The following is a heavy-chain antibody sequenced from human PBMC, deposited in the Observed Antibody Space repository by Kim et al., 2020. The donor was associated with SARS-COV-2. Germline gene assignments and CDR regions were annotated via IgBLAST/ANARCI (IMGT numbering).Heavy chain of an antibody. Sequence: GNTYYEDSVKGRFIISSENSKNTLYLQMSSLTADDTAVYYCAGDTYGMDVWVQGTMVTVS. CDR2: GNT. CDR3: AGDTYGMDV. J-gene: IGHJ6*02. V-gene: IGHV3-53*01.